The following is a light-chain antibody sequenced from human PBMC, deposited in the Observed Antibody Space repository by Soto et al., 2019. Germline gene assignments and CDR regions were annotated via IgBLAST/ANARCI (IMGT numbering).Light chain of an antibody. V-gene: IGKV3-20*01. CDR2: DTS. Sequence: EIVMTQSPAGLSVSPVERATRCCRASQSVGSNLAWYQQKPGQAPRLLIYDTSTRAPGIQDRLSGSGSGTDFTLTISRLEPEDSAVYFCQQYGYSPRTFGQGTKVDIK. CDR3: QQYGYSPRT. J-gene: IGKJ1*01. CDR1: QSVGSN.